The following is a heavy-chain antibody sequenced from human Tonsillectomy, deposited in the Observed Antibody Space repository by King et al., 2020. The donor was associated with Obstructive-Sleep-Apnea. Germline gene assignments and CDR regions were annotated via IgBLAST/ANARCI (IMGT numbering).Heavy chain of an antibody. CDR2: VYYSGST. V-gene: IGHV4-39*07. CDR3: ARGRDTVTAGNYYNGMDV. Sequence: QLQESGPGLVKPSETLSLTCTVSGASISSRSYYWGWIRQPPGKGLEWIGSVYYSGSTYYNPSLKSRVTISVDTSKNQFSLRLSSVTAADTAVYYCARGRDTVTAGNYYNGMDVWGQGTTVTVSS. CDR1: GASISSRSYY. D-gene: IGHD4-11*01. J-gene: IGHJ6*02.